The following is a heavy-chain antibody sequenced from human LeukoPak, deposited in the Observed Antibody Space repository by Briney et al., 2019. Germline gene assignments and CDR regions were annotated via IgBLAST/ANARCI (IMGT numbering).Heavy chain of an antibody. CDR2: ISWNSGSI. Sequence: GWALRLSCAASGFTFDDYAMHWVGQAPGKGLEGVSGISWNSGSIGYADSVKGRFTISRDNAKNSLYLQMNSLRAEDTALYYCAKESRYSGREFDYWGQGTLVTVSS. CDR3: AKESRYSGREFDY. J-gene: IGHJ4*02. D-gene: IGHD1-26*01. CDR1: GFTFDDYA. V-gene: IGHV3-9*01.